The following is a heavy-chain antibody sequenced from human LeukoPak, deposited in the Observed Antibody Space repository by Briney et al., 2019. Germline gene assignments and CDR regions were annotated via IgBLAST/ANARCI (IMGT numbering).Heavy chain of an antibody. V-gene: IGHV4-34*01. Sequence: SETLSLTCAVYGGSFSGYYWSWIRRPPGKGLEWIGEINHSGSTNYNPSLKSRVTISVDTSKNQFSLKLGSVTAADTAVYYCARLVTEYGDYATYYYYYMDVWGKGTTVTISS. CDR3: ARLVTEYGDYATYYYYYMDV. J-gene: IGHJ6*03. D-gene: IGHD4-17*01. CDR1: GGSFSGYY. CDR2: INHSGST.